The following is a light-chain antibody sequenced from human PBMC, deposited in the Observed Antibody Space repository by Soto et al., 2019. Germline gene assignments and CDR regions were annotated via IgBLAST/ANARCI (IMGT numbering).Light chain of an antibody. J-gene: IGKJ4*01. CDR1: QGIGNY. Sequence: IELTQSPSSLSASVGDRVTITCRASQGIGNYLAWYQQRKGKVPKILIYAASTLPSGVPSRFSGSGSGPDFTLTLSRLQPEDFATYYCQKYDHAPLTFGGGTKVDIK. V-gene: IGKV1-27*01. CDR3: QKYDHAPLT. CDR2: AAS.